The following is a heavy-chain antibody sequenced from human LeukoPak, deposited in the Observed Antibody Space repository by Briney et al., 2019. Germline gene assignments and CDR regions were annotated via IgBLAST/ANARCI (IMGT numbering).Heavy chain of an antibody. CDR1: GGTFSSYA. D-gene: IGHD6-13*01. Sequence: SVKVSCKASGGTFSSYAISWVRQAPGQGLEWMGRIIPILGIANYAQKFQGRVTITADKSTSTAYMELRSLRSDDTAVYYCARGQQLGDYWGQGTLVTVSS. CDR2: IIPILGIA. V-gene: IGHV1-69*04. J-gene: IGHJ4*02. CDR3: ARGQQLGDY.